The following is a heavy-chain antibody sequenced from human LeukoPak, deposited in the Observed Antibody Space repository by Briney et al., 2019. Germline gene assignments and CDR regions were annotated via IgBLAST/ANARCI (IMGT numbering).Heavy chain of an antibody. Sequence: PGGSLRLSCAASGFTFSSYSMNWVRQAPGKGLEWVSSISSSSSYIYYADSVKGRFTISRDNAKNSLYLQMNSLRAEDTAVYYCARDGNYYDSSGYLKFDPWGQGTLVTVSS. D-gene: IGHD3-22*01. V-gene: IGHV3-21*01. CDR3: ARDGNYYDSSGYLKFDP. CDR2: ISSSSSYI. J-gene: IGHJ5*02. CDR1: GFTFSSYS.